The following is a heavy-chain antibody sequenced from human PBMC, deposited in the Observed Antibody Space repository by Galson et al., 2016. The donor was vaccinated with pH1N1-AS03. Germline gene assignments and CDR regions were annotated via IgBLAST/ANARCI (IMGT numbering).Heavy chain of an antibody. J-gene: IGHJ5*02. CDR2: IYNDDTT. Sequence: SLRLSCAASGFTVSNSYLSWVRQAPGKGLEWVSIIYNDDTTYYADSLKGRFTISRDNSKNTLYLQMNSLRAEDTAEYYCARWSRGGNFASLDPWGQGTLVTVSS. CDR1: GFTVSNSY. CDR3: ARWSRGGNFASLDP. D-gene: IGHD4-23*01. V-gene: IGHV3-53*01.